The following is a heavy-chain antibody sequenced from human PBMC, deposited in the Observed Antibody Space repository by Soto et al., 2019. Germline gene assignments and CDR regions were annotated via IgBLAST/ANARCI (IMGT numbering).Heavy chain of an antibody. Sequence: GGSLRLSCAASGFTFSAYGMHWVRQAPGKGLEWVAVIWYDGSTIYYADSVKGRFTISRDNAKNSLYLQMNSLRAEDTAVYYCARGGQYSSSWYSINWFDPWGQGTLVTVSS. CDR1: GFTFSAYG. V-gene: IGHV3-33*01. CDR3: ARGGQYSSSWYSINWFDP. D-gene: IGHD6-13*01. CDR2: IWYDGSTI. J-gene: IGHJ5*02.